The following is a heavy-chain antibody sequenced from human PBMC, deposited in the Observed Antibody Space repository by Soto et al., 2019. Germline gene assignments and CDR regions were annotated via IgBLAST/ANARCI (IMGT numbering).Heavy chain of an antibody. CDR2: IYWYDDK. D-gene: IGHD3-22*01. V-gene: IGHV2-5*01. CDR1: GFSLSTSGVG. J-gene: IGHJ4*02. CDR3: AHPDIIVSGYYRGYFDY. Sequence: QITLKESGPTLVKPTQTLTLTCTFSGFSLSTSGVGVGWLRQPPGKALEWLALIYWYDDKRYSPSLKSRLTITNDTSKIQVVLTMTNMDPVDTVTYYCAHPDIIVSGYYRGYFDYWGQGTLVTVCS.